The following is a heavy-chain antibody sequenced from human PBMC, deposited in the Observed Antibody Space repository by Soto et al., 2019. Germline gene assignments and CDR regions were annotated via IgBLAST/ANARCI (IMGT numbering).Heavy chain of an antibody. CDR3: VRENYFYGMDV. CDR1: EFDASVNF. Sequence: GGSLGLSCAPSEFDASVNFMTWVRQAPGRGLEWVSTINNAGSTFYADSVKGRFTISGDNSKNTLYLQMNSLRVEDTAMYYCVRENYFYGMDVWGQGT. CDR2: INNAGST. V-gene: IGHV3-66*01. J-gene: IGHJ6*02.